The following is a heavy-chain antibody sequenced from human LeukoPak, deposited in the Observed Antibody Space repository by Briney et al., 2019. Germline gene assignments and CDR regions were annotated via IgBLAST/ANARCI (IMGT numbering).Heavy chain of an antibody. V-gene: IGHV3-23*01. CDR1: GFTFSSYA. J-gene: IGHJ4*02. Sequence: GGSLRLSCAASGFTFSSYAMSWVRQAPGKGLEWVSSISGSGGSTYYADSVKGRFTISRDNSKTTLYLQMNSLRAEDTAVYYCAKVFYPAAGTGRVDFPFDYWGQGTLVTVSS. D-gene: IGHD6-13*01. CDR3: AKVFYPAAGTGRVDFPFDY. CDR2: ISGSGGST.